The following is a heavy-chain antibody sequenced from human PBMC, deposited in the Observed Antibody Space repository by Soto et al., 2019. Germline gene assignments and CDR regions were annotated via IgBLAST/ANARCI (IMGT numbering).Heavy chain of an antibody. CDR3: ARYIVLMVYGQNNWFDP. Sequence: SETLSLTCTVSGGSISSGGYYWSWIRQHPGKGLEWIGYIYYSGSTYYNPSLKSRVTISVDPSKNQFSLKLSSVTAADTAVYYCARYIVLMVYGQNNWFDPWGQGTLVTVSS. D-gene: IGHD2-8*01. CDR1: GGSISSGGYY. CDR2: IYYSGST. V-gene: IGHV4-31*03. J-gene: IGHJ5*02.